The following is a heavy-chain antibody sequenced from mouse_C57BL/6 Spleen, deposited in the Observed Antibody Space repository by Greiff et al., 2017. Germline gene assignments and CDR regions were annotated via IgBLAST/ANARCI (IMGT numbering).Heavy chain of an antibody. D-gene: IGHD2-2*01. CDR3: ARSHGYDEDYYAMDY. Sequence: VQLQQSGPELVKPGASVKIPCKASGYTFTDYNMDWVKQSHGKSLEWIGDINPNNSGTIYNQKFKGKATLTVDKSSSTAYMELRSLTSEDTAVYYCARSHGYDEDYYAMDYWGQGTSVTVSS. CDR1: GYTFTDYN. J-gene: IGHJ4*01. V-gene: IGHV1-18*01. CDR2: INPNNSGT.